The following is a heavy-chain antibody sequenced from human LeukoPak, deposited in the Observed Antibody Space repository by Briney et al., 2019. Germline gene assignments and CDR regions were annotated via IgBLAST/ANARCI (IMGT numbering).Heavy chain of an antibody. CDR3: ARGYSDDAFGI. Sequence: SETLSLTCTGSGGSISSYYWSWIRQPPGKGLEWIGYIYYSGSTNYNPSLKSRVTISVDTSKNQFSLKLSSVTAADTAVYYCARGYSDDAFGIWGQGTMVTVSS. CDR2: IYYSGST. J-gene: IGHJ3*02. CDR1: GGSISSYY. D-gene: IGHD1-26*01. V-gene: IGHV4-59*01.